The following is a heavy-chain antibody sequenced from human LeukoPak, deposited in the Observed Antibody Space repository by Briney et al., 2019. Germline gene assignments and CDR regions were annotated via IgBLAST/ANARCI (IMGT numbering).Heavy chain of an antibody. CDR1: GFTFSSYW. J-gene: IGHJ3*02. Sequence: GGSLRLSCAASGFTFSSYWMSWVRQAPGKGLEWVANIKQDGSEKYYVDSVEGRFTISRDNAKNSLYLQMNSLRAEDTAVYYCARANWDDAFDIWGQGTMVTVSS. CDR3: ARANWDDAFDI. V-gene: IGHV3-7*01. CDR2: IKQDGSEK. D-gene: IGHD7-27*01.